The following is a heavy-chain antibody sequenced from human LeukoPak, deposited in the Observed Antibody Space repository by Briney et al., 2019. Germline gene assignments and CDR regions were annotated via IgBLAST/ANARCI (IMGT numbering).Heavy chain of an antibody. J-gene: IGHJ5*02. CDR3: ARLIGYCSSTSCYGHANWFDP. CDR1: GYSFTSYW. CDR2: IYPGDSDT. Sequence: GESLQISCKGSGYSFTSYWIGWVRQMPGKGLEWMGIIYPGDSDTRYSPSFQGQVTISADKSISTAYLQWSSLKASDTAMYYCARLIGYCSSTSCYGHANWFDPWGQGTLVTVSS. D-gene: IGHD2-2*03. V-gene: IGHV5-51*01.